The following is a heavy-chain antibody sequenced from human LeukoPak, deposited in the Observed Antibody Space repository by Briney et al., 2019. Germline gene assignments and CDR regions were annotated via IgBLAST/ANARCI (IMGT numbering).Heavy chain of an antibody. V-gene: IGHV1-69*06. CDR2: IIPIFGTA. CDR1: GGTFSSYA. CDR3: ASASRYYYDSSGYCSERG. Sequence: GASVKVSCKASGGTFSSYAISWVRQAPGQGLEWMGRIIPIFGTANYAQKFQGRVTITADKSTSTAYMELSSLRSEDTAVYYCASASRYYYDSSGYCSERGWGQGTLVTVSS. D-gene: IGHD3-22*01. J-gene: IGHJ4*02.